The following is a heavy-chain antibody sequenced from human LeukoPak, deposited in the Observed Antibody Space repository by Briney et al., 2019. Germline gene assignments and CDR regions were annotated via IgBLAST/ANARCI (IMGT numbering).Heavy chain of an antibody. CDR2: IKQAGGEQ. Sequence: GGSLRLSCAASGFTFSNYSMSWVRQAPGRGLEWVANIKQAGGEQYYVDSVKGRVTISRDNAKNSLYLQMNSLRAEDMAVYYCASQLDGIHNYWGEGTLVSVSS. CDR3: ASQLDGIHNY. D-gene: IGHD1-26*01. J-gene: IGHJ4*02. CDR1: GFTFSNYS. V-gene: IGHV3-7*02.